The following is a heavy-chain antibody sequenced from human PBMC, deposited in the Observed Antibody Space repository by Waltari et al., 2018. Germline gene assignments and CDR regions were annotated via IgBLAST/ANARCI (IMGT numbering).Heavy chain of an antibody. CDR3: ARGRQYFDSRPAPDLFDY. CDR2: ISSSGSTR. CDR1: GFTFSDYY. Sequence: QVQLVESGGGLVKPGGSLRLSCAASGFTFSDYYMSWIRQAPGKGLEWVSYISSSGSTRYDADSVKGRFTISRDNAKNSLYLQMNSLRAEDTAVYYCARGRQYFDSRPAPDLFDYWGQGTLVTVSS. J-gene: IGHJ4*02. V-gene: IGHV3-11*01. D-gene: IGHD3-9*01.